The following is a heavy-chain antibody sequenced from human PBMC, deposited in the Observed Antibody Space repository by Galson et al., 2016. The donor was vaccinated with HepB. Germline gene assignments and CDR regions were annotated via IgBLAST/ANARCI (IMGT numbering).Heavy chain of an antibody. J-gene: IGHJ5*02. CDR3: AKGNIVQVPAAPYA. V-gene: IGHV3-7*03. CDR1: GFVFSTYL. CDR2: IKHDGGDTT. D-gene: IGHD2-2*01. Sequence: SLRLSCAAFGFVFSTYLMTWVRQAPGRGLEWVANIKHDGGDTTYDADAGRGPFTISRDKSRNTLSLQMDSLRAEDSAIYYCAKGNIVQVPAAPYAWGQGALVTVSS.